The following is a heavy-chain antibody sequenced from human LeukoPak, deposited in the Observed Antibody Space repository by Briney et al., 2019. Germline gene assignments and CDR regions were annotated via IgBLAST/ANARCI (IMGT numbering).Heavy chain of an antibody. CDR1: GFTFSGYA. CDR3: ARDIAVAGPLDY. CDR2: ISYDGSNK. V-gene: IGHV3-30-3*01. Sequence: PGRSLRLSCAASGFTFSGYAMHWVRQAPGKGLEWVAVISYDGSNKYYADSVKGRFTISRDNSKNTLYLQMNSLRAEDTAVYYCARDIAVAGPLDYWGQGTLVTVSS. D-gene: IGHD6-19*01. J-gene: IGHJ4*02.